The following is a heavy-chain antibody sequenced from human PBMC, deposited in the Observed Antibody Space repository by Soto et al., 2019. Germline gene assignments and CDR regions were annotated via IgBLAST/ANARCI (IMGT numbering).Heavy chain of an antibody. D-gene: IGHD2-15*01. CDR1: GGSISSYY. J-gene: IGHJ4*02. V-gene: IGHV4-59*01. CDR3: AREGGDFDY. CDR2: IYYSGST. Sequence: SETLSLTCTVSGGSISSYYWSWIRQPPGKGLEWIGYIYYSGSTNYNPSLRSRVTISVDTSKNQFSLKLSSVTAADTAVYYCAREGGDFDYWGQGTLVTVSS.